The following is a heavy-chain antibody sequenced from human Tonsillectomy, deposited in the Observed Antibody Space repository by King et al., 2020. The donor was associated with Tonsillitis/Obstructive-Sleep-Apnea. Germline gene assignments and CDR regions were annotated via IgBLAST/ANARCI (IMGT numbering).Heavy chain of an antibody. CDR1: GFTVSSNY. CDR2: IYSGGTT. Sequence: VQLVESGGGLIQPGGSLRLSCAASGFTVSSNYMSWVRQAPGKGLEWVSVIYSGGTTYYADSVKGRFTISRDNTKNTLHLQMNSLRAEDTAVYYCARGYCSGGGCYKGAYFQHWGQGTLVTVSS. V-gene: IGHV3-53*01. J-gene: IGHJ1*01. D-gene: IGHD2-15*01. CDR3: ARGYCSGGGCYKGAYFQH.